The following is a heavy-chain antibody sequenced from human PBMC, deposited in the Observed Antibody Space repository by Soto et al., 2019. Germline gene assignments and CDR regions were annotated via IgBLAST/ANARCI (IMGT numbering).Heavy chain of an antibody. D-gene: IGHD3-3*01. CDR3: ANVVLRLLVWLVVY. CDR1: GFTFSSYA. Sequence: EVQLLESGGGLVQPGGSLRLSCAASGFTFSSYAMSWVRQAPGKGLEWVSAISGSGGSTYYADSVKGRFTISRDNSKNRLYLQLNSLRTEDTAIYYCANVVLRLLVWLVVYWGKARLVTVSS. CDR2: ISGSGGST. J-gene: IGHJ4*01. V-gene: IGHV3-23*01.